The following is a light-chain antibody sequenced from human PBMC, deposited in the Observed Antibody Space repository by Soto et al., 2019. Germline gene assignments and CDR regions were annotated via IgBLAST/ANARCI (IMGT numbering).Light chain of an antibody. CDR1: QSVSSN. Sequence: EIVMTQSPATLSVSPGERATLSCRASQSVSSNLAWYQQKPGQAPRLLIYGASTRATGIPARCRGSGSGTEFTLTISSLQSEDFAVYYCQQYNNWPRSITFGQGTRLEIK. J-gene: IGKJ5*01. CDR3: QQYNNWPRSIT. V-gene: IGKV3-15*01. CDR2: GAS.